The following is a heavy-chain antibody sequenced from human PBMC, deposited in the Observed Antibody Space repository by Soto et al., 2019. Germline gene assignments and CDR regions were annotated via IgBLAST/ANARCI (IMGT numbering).Heavy chain of an antibody. J-gene: IGHJ6*03. CDR2: INWNGGST. Sequence: GGSHRLSSAAAEFTCEDYGMSWVRQIPGKGLEWVCGINWNGGSTGYADSVRGRFTISRDNAKNSLYLQMNSLRAEDTAFYHCAKNGAGYYYFYMDVWGKGTTVTVSS. CDR3: AKNGAGYYYFYMDV. D-gene: IGHD1-1*01. V-gene: IGHV3-20*01. CDR1: EFTCEDYG.